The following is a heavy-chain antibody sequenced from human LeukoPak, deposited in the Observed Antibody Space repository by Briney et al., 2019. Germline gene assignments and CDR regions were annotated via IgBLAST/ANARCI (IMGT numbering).Heavy chain of an antibody. D-gene: IGHD5-12*01. V-gene: IGHV3-7*01. Sequence: GGSLRLSCAASGFTFSNYWMSWVRQAPGKGLEWVANIKQDESEKYYVDSVKGRFTISRDNAKNSLYLQMNSLRAEDTAVYYCARGPSGYHNTGGQGTLVTVSS. CDR3: ARGPSGYHNT. CDR1: GFTFSNYW. J-gene: IGHJ4*02. CDR2: IKQDESEK.